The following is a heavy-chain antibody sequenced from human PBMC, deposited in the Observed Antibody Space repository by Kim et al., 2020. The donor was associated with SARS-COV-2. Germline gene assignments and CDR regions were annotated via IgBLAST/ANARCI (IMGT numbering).Heavy chain of an antibody. D-gene: IGHD1-26*01. CDR3: ATAPALDREGWFDP. Sequence: ASVKVSCKVSGYTLTELSMHWVRQAPGKGLEWMGGFDPEDGETIYAQKFQGRVTMTEDTSTDTAYMELSSLRSEDTAVYYCATAPALDREGWFDPWGQGTLVTVSS. CDR2: FDPEDGET. CDR1: GYTLTELS. V-gene: IGHV1-24*01. J-gene: IGHJ5*02.